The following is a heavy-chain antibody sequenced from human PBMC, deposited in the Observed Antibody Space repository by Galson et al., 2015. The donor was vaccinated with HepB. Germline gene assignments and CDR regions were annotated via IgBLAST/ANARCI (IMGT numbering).Heavy chain of an antibody. CDR1: GFIFTSNA. D-gene: IGHD1-26*01. J-gene: IGHJ4*02. CDR3: ASGGSYGGDYFDY. Sequence: SLRLSCAASGFIFTSNALSWVRQGPGKGLEWVSAISGSGAGTYYADSVKGRFTVSKDNSKNTMYLQMNSLRAEDTAVYYCASGGSYGGDYFDYWGQGTLVTVSS. V-gene: IGHV3-23*01. CDR2: ISGSGAGT.